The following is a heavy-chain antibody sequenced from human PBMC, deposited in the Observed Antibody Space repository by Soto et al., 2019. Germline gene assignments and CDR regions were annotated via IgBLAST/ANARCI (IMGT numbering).Heavy chain of an antibody. J-gene: IGHJ4*02. CDR3: ARVPLRYSSSHNFDS. CDR2: IYNNETF. D-gene: IGHD6-19*01. CDR1: GASFRSGSFY. Sequence: SGTLSLTCAVSGASFRSGSFYWIWIRQPPGKGLEWIGFIYNNETFNYNPSLKSRVTLSVDTSKHQFSLKLSSVTAADTAVYYCARVPLRYSSSHNFDSWGQGALVTVSS. V-gene: IGHV4-61*01.